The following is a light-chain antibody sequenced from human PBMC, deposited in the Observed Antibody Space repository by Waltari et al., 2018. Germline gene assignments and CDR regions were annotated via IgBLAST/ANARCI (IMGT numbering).Light chain of an antibody. V-gene: IGLV3-1*01. CDR2: QDS. CDR1: KLGDKH. CDR3: QAWDSRTVV. J-gene: IGLJ2*01. Sequence: SYDLTQAPSVSVSPGQTATISCSGDKLGDKHVCWYQQKPGHSPLVVIYQDSKRPSGSPGRFSGSNSGNTATLTISGTQALDEADYYCQAWDSRTVVFGGGTKLTVL.